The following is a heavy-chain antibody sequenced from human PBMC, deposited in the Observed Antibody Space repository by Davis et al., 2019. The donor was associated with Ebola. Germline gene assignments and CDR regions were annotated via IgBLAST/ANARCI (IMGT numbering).Heavy chain of an antibody. J-gene: IGHJ4*02. CDR2: INNDGSST. D-gene: IGHD4-23*01. Sequence: GESLKISCAASGFTFSSYWMHWVRQAPGKGLVWVSRINNDGSSTTYADSVKGRFTISRDNAKNTLYLQMNSLRAEDTAVYYCARDPLYGGDFDYWGQGTLVTVSS. CDR3: ARDPLYGGDFDY. V-gene: IGHV3-74*01. CDR1: GFTFSSYW.